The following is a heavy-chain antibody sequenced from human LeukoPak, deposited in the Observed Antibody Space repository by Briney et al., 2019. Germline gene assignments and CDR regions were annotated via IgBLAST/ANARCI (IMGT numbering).Heavy chain of an antibody. D-gene: IGHD3-22*01. Sequence: PSETLSLTCAVYGGSFSGYYWSWIRQPPGKGLEWIGEINHSESTNYNPSLKSRVTISVDTSKNQFSLKLSSVTAADTAVYYCARGSRITMIVVVIPVAAFDIWGQGTMVTVSS. CDR3: ARGSRITMIVVVIPVAAFDI. V-gene: IGHV4-34*01. J-gene: IGHJ3*02. CDR2: INHSEST. CDR1: GGSFSGYY.